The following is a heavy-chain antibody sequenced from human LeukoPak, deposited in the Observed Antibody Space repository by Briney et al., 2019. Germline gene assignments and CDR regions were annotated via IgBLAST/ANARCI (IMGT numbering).Heavy chain of an antibody. CDR1: GFTFSSYW. V-gene: IGHV3-74*01. CDR2: INSDGSST. D-gene: IGHD3-22*01. Sequence: GGSLRLSCAASGFTFSSYWMHWVRQAPGKGLVWVSRINSDGSSTSYADSVRGRFSISRDNAKNTLYLQMNSLRAEDTAVYYCAKDRLDYYDHTLEYYFDYWGQGTLVTVSS. J-gene: IGHJ4*02. CDR3: AKDRLDYYDHTLEYYFDY.